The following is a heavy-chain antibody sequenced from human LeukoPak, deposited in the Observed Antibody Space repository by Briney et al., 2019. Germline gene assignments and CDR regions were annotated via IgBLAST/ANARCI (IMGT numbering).Heavy chain of an antibody. CDR2: IKSKTDGGTT. D-gene: IGHD4-17*01. J-gene: IGHJ6*02. V-gene: IGHV3-15*01. CDR1: GFTFSSYA. Sequence: GGSLRLSCAASGFTFSSYAMSWVRQAPGKGLEWVGRIKSKTDGGTTDYAAPVKGRFTISRDDSKNTLYLQMNSLKTEDTAVYYCTTDYGDYDYYYYGMDVWGQGTTVTVSS. CDR3: TTDYGDYDYYYYGMDV.